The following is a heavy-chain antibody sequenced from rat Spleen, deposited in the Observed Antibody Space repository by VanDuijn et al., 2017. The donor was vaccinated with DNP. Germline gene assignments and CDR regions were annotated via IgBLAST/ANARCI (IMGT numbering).Heavy chain of an antibody. CDR3: IRWNSGHFDY. CDR2: IGSDGYAP. J-gene: IGHJ2*01. D-gene: IGHD4-3*01. Sequence: EVQLVESGGGLVQPGMSLKLSCAASGFTFSDHYMAWVRQAPTKGLEWVAYIGSDGYAPYYGDSVKGRFAISRDNAKSTLYLQMNSLRSEDMATYYCIRWNSGHFDYWGQGVMVTVSS. V-gene: IGHV5-22*01. CDR1: GFTFSDHY.